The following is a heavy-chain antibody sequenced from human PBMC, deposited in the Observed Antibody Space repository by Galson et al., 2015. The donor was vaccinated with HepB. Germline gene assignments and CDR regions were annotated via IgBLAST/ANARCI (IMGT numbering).Heavy chain of an antibody. CDR3: ARRVVGMARYFDL. Sequence: ETLSLTCTVSSGSISISSYYWGWIRQPPGKGLEWIGSIYYSGNTSYNPSLKSRVTISVDTSKNQFSLKMSSVPAAETAVYYCARRVVGMARYFDLWGRGTLVTVSS. J-gene: IGHJ2*01. D-gene: IGHD5-24*01. CDR2: IYYSGNT. V-gene: IGHV4-39*01. CDR1: SGSISISSYY.